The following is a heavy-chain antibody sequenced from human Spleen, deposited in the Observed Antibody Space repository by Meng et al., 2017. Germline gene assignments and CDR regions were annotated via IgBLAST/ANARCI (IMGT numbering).Heavy chain of an antibody. J-gene: IGHJ4*02. V-gene: IGHV4-59*11. CDR1: SGPIRSHY. CDR2: IFYSGRP. D-gene: IGHD6-19*01. Sequence: QVQLQESGPGLVKPSATLPLICTVSSGPIRSHYWSWIRQPPGKGLEWIGYIFYSGRPNYSPSLKSRVTISIDTSKNQFSLRLSSVTPADTAMYYCASGSGSGWYYFDNWGQGTLVTVSS. CDR3: ASGSGSGWYYFDN.